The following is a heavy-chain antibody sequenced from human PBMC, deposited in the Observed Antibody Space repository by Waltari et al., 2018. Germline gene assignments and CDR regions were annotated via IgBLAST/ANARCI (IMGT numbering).Heavy chain of an antibody. J-gene: IGHJ5*02. V-gene: IGHV4-4*07. CDR1: GDSISDYY. CDR3: AREFDSSGYYYRAA. CDR2: IDPSGTT. D-gene: IGHD3-22*01. Sequence: QVQLQESGPRLVTPSETLSLTCTVSGDSISDYYWSWIRQPAGKGLEWIGRIDPSGTTNYNPSLKSRVTMSGDTSKNQFSLRLRSVTVADTTVYYCAREFDSSGYYYRAAWGQGALVTVSS.